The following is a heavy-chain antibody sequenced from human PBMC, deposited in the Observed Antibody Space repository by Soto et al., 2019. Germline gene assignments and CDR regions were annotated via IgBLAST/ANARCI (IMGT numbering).Heavy chain of an antibody. V-gene: IGHV1-69*01. J-gene: IGHJ4*02. CDR3: ARDRDDYGSGNYYNRIDF. D-gene: IGHD3-10*01. CDR2: IIPLFGTP. Sequence: QVQLVQSGAKVKKPGSSVKVSCKASGGIFSTYAISWLRQAPGQGLEWMGGIIPLFGTPNYAQRSQGRVTITADEATSTAYMELSRLRSEDTAVYYCARDRDDYGSGNYYNRIDFWGQGTLVTVSS. CDR1: GGIFSTYA.